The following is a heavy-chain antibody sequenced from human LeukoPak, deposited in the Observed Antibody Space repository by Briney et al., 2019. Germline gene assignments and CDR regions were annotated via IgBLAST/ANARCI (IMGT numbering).Heavy chain of an antibody. CDR3: ATLMRGPTGYSGYGGEDY. V-gene: IGHV3-23*01. J-gene: IGHJ4*02. D-gene: IGHD5-12*01. CDR2: ITGSGGSA. CDR1: GCSFSNYA. Sequence: TGRSLRLSCETAGCSFSNYAMTRVRQAQGKGLQWVSAITGSGGSAYYADSVKGRFAISRDNSKNTLYLQLNSLKAEDTAVYYCATLMRGPTGYSGYGGEDYWGQGTLVTVSS.